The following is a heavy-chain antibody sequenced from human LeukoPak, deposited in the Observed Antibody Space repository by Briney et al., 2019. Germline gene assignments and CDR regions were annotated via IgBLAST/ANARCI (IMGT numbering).Heavy chain of an antibody. Sequence: GGPLRLSQSASWFHFRSLHKHEAPPAPGKGLEGGVVISSDGSNTYYADSVKGRFTISRDNSKNTLYLQMNSLRPDDTAFYYCTKAAYTYGLRDFQYWGQGTLVTVSS. D-gene: IGHD5-18*01. CDR1: WFHFRSLH. CDR2: ISSDGSNT. J-gene: IGHJ1*01. CDR3: TKAAYTYGLRDFQY. V-gene: IGHV3-30*18.